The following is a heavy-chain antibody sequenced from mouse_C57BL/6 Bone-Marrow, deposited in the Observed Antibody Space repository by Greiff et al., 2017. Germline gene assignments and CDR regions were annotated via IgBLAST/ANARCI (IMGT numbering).Heavy chain of an antibody. CDR2: ISDGGSYT. CDR1: GFTFSSYA. D-gene: IGHD4-1*01. Sequence: EVQLVESGGGLVKPGGSLKLSCAASGFTFSSYAMSWVRQTPEKRLEWVATISDGGSYTYYPDNVKGRFTISRDNAKTNQYLQMSHLKSEDTALYYCARNWAAWFAYWGQGTLVTVSA. V-gene: IGHV5-4*01. CDR3: ARNWAAWFAY. J-gene: IGHJ3*01.